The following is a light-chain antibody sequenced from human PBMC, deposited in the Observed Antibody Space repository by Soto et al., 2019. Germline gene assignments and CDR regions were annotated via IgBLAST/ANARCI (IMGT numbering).Light chain of an antibody. J-gene: IGLJ1*01. CDR2: EVS. CDR3: RSYTSSSTPI. CDR1: ISDVGGYNY. V-gene: IGLV2-14*01. Sequence: RRHPASVAGSPGQSITISCTGTISDVGGYNYVAWYQQHPGKAPKLMIYEVSNRPSGVSNRFSGSKSGNTASLTISGLQAEDEADYYCRSYTSSSTPIFGTGTKVTVL.